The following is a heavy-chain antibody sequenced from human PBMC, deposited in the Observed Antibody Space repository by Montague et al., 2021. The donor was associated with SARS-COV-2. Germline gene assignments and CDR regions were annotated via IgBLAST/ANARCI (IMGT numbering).Heavy chain of an antibody. CDR1: GGSISSSSYY. V-gene: IGHV4-39*01. Sequence: SETLSLTCTVSGGSISSSSYYWGWIRQPPGKGLEWIGSIYYSGSTYYNPSLKSRVTISVDTSKNQFSLKLGSVTAADTAVYYCARQENSSGWSKPDAFDIWGQGTMVTVSS. J-gene: IGHJ3*02. CDR2: IYYSGST. CDR3: ARQENSSGWSKPDAFDI. D-gene: IGHD6-19*01.